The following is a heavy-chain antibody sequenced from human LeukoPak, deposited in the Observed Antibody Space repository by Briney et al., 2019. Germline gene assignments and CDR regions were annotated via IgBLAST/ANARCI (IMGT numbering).Heavy chain of an antibody. CDR2: INEDGSTT. J-gene: IGHJ4*02. V-gene: IGHV3-74*01. Sequence: PGGSLRLSCAASGSTFSSNWMHWVRQAPGKGPVWVSRINEDGSTTNYADSVKGRSTIFRDNAKNTLYLQMNSLRAEDTAVYYCVRDLGGRSGHWGQGTLVTVSS. D-gene: IGHD1-26*01. CDR3: VRDLGGRSGH. CDR1: GSTFSSNW.